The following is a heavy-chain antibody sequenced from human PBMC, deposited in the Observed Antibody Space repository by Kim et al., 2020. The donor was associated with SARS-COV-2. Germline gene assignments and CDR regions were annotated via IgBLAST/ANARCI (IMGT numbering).Heavy chain of an antibody. V-gene: IGHV1-69*06. CDR3: ASGSLGATAYYFDY. J-gene: IGHJ4*02. Sequence: SVKVSCKASGGTFSSYAISWVRQAPGQGLECMGGIIPIFGTANYAQKFQGRVTITADKSTSTAYMELSSLRSEDTAVYYCASGSLGATAYYFDYWGQGTLVTVSS. CDR1: GGTFSSYA. D-gene: IGHD1-26*01. CDR2: IIPIFGTA.